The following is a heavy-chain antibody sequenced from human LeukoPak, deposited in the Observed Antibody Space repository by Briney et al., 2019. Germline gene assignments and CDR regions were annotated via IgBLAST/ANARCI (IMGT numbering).Heavy chain of an antibody. Sequence: SETLSLTRTVSGGSISSYYWSWIRQPPGKGLEWIGYIYYSGSTNYNPSLKNRVTISVDTSKNQFSLKLSSVTAADTAVYYCARDPGLDYFDYWGQGTLVTVSS. CDR2: IYYSGST. D-gene: IGHD7-27*01. CDR1: GGSISSYY. CDR3: ARDPGLDYFDY. J-gene: IGHJ4*02. V-gene: IGHV4-59*01.